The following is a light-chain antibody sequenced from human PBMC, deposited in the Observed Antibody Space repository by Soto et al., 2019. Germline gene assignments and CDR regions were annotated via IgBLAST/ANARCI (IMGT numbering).Light chain of an antibody. CDR3: CSYTSSSPYV. J-gene: IGLJ1*01. V-gene: IGLV2-14*01. CDR1: SSDLGGYNF. Sequence: QSALTQPASVSGSPGQSITISCTGTSSDLGGYNFVSWYQHHPGKAPKLMIYQVSNRPSGVSNRFSGSKSGNTASLTISGLQAEDEADYYGCSYTSSSPYVFGTGTKLTVL. CDR2: QVS.